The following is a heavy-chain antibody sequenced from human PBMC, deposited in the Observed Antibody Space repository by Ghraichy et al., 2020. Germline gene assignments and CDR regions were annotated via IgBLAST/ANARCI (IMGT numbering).Heavy chain of an antibody. J-gene: IGHJ3*01. V-gene: IGHV3-66*01. CDR2: IYIGGRT. D-gene: IGHD6-19*01. Sequence: GGSLRLSCAASGFDVDISYITWVRQASGSGLEWFAIIYIGGRTFYTDAVKGRFVISRDRSTNTLFLQMDSLRPEDTAVYYCVKPNSDWLGAFYHWGQGTTVTVSS. CDR3: VKPNSDWLGAFYH. CDR1: GFDVDISY.